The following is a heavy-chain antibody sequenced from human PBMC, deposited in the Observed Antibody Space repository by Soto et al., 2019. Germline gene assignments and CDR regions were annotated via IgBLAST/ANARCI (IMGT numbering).Heavy chain of an antibody. CDR2: IIPIFGTA. D-gene: IGHD1-26*01. J-gene: IGHJ4*02. V-gene: IGHV1-69*13. Sequence: ASVKVSCKASGGTFSSYAISWVRQAPGQGLEWMGGIIPIFGTANYAQKFQGRVTITADESTSTAYMELSSLRSEDTAVYYCARDGLSGSYPQYYFDYWGQGTLVTVS. CDR3: ARDGLSGSYPQYYFDY. CDR1: GGTFSSYA.